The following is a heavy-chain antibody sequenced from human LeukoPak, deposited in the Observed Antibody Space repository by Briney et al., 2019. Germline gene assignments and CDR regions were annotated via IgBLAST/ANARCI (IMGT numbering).Heavy chain of an antibody. D-gene: IGHD4-11*01. Sequence: GGSLRLSCAASGFTFSNAWMNWVRQAPGKGLEWVGLIKSKTDGGSTEYAAPVKGRFTISRDDSKNTLYLQMNSLRAEDTAVYYCARDLGMTTVTTYVPIGYGMDVWGQGTTVTVSS. V-gene: IGHV3-15*05. CDR2: IKSKTDGGST. CDR1: GFTFSNAW. CDR3: ARDLGMTTVTTYVPIGYGMDV. J-gene: IGHJ6*02.